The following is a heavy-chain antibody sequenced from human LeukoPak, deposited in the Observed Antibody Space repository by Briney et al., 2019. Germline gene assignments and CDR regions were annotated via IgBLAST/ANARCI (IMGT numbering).Heavy chain of an antibody. CDR3: ARESIGYCSGGSCENYYYYGMDV. Sequence: SETLSLTCTVSGGSISSYYWSWIRQPAGKGLEWIGRIYTSGSTNYNPSLKSRVTMSVDTSKIQFSLKLSSVTAADTAVYYCARESIGYCSGGSCENYYYYGMDVWGQGTTVTVSS. V-gene: IGHV4-4*07. CDR2: IYTSGST. CDR1: GGSISSYY. J-gene: IGHJ6*02. D-gene: IGHD2-15*01.